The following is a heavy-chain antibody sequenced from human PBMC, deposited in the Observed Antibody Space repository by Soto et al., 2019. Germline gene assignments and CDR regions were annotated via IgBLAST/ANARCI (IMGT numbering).Heavy chain of an antibody. D-gene: IGHD3-16*01. CDR1: GGSISSSNW. CDR3: ARDGGGVVDHYFDY. Sequence: SETLSLTCAVSGGSISSSNWWSWVRQPPGKGLEWIGEIYHSGSTNYNPSLKSRVTISVDKSKNQFSLKLSSVTAADTAVYYCARDGGGVVDHYFDYWGQGTLVTVSS. J-gene: IGHJ4*02. CDR2: IYHSGST. V-gene: IGHV4-4*02.